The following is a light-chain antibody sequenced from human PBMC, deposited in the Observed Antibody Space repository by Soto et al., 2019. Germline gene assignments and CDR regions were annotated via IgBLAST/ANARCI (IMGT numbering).Light chain of an antibody. CDR1: QSVSNY. V-gene: IGKV3-11*01. Sequence: IVLTHSPTTLSLSPGERATLCCWASQSVSNYLSWYQQKPGQAPRLLMYETSRRATGIPARFSGSGSGTDFTLTISSLEPEDFAVYYCQQRHNWRDTFGQGTRLEIK. CDR3: QQRHNWRDT. J-gene: IGKJ5*01. CDR2: ETS.